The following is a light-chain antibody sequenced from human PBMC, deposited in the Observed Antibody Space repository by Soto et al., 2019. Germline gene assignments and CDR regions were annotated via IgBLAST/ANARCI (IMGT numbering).Light chain of an antibody. CDR2: GAS. V-gene: IGKV3-20*01. J-gene: IGKJ1*01. CDR3: QQYGSSPPT. CDR1: QSVSTNY. Sequence: EIVLTQSPGTLSLSPGERATLSCRASQSVSTNYLAWYQRKPGQAPRLLIYGASSRANDIPNRFSGSGSGTDFTLTITRLKAEDFAVYYCQQYGSSPPTFGQGNKVEIK.